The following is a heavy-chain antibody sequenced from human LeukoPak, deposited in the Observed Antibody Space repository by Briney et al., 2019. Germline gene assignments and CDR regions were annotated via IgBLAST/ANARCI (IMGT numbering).Heavy chain of an antibody. CDR2: MDPNSYNT. V-gene: IGHV1-8*01. Sequence: ASVKVSCKASGYTFTSYDINWVRQATGQGLEWMGWMDPNSYNTGYAQKFQGRLTMTRNTSISTAYMELSSLRSEDTAVYYCARSPHGYYFDYWGQGTLVTVSS. CDR1: GYTFTSYD. J-gene: IGHJ4*02. CDR3: ARSPHGYYFDY.